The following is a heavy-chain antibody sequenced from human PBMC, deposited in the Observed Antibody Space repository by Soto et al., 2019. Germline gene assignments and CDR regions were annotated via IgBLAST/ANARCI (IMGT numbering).Heavy chain of an antibody. J-gene: IGHJ4*02. D-gene: IGHD3-22*01. CDR1: GYTFTSYY. CDR3: ARLGDYYDSSGYYYLDY. Sequence: ASVKVSCKASGYTFTSYYINWVRQATGQGLEWMGWMNPNSGNTGYAQKFQGRVTMTRNTSISTAYMELSSLRSEDTAVYYCARLGDYYDSSGYYYLDYWGQGTLVTVSS. CDR2: MNPNSGNT. V-gene: IGHV1-8*01.